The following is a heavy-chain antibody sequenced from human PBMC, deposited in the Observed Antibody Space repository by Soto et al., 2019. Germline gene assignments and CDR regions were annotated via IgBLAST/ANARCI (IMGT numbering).Heavy chain of an antibody. V-gene: IGHV4-59*01. CDR3: AKYRRTEAEGFTLDY. J-gene: IGHJ4*02. D-gene: IGHD6-13*01. CDR1: GDPINNYY. CDR2: IYYTGST. Sequence: TLSLTCTVSGDPINNYYLSWIRQPPGKRLEWIGYIYYTGSTTYNPSLESRVTMSVDTSKNQFSLKLSSVTAADTAVYYCAKYRRTEAEGFTLDYWGRGTLVTVSS.